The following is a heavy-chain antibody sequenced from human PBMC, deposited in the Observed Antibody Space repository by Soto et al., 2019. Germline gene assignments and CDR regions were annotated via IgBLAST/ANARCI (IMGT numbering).Heavy chain of an antibody. CDR3: AKDPSGGMTNWFDP. V-gene: IGHV3-30*18. CDR2: ISYDGSNK. CDR1: GFTFSSYG. J-gene: IGHJ5*02. Sequence: QVQLVESGGGVVQPGRSLRLSCAASGFTFSSYGMHWVRQAPGKGLEWVAVISYDGSNKYYADSVKGRFTISRDNSKNTLYLQMNSLRAEDTAEYYCAKDPSGGMTNWFDPWGQGTLVTVSS. D-gene: IGHD2-15*01.